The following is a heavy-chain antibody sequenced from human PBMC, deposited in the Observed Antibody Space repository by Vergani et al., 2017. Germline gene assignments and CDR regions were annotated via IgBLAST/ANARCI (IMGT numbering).Heavy chain of an antibody. Sequence: EVQLVESGGGLVQPGGSLRLSCAASGFTFSSYSMNWVRQAPGKGLEWVSYISSSSSTIYYAEYVKGRFTISRDNAKNSLYLQMNSLRADDTAVYYCARGGEYCSSTSCYKVVNFYYWGQGTLVTVSS. CDR1: GFTFSSYS. CDR2: ISSSSSTI. J-gene: IGHJ4*02. CDR3: ARGGEYCSSTSCYKVVNFYY. D-gene: IGHD2-2*02. V-gene: IGHV3-48*01.